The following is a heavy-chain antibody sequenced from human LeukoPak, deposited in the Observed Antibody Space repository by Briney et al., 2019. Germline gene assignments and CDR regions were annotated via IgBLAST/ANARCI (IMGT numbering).Heavy chain of an antibody. CDR2: IKQDGSEK. D-gene: IGHD6-19*01. CDR3: ARDIRSSGWFILAPFDI. V-gene: IGHV3-7*01. CDR1: GFTFSNYW. J-gene: IGHJ3*02. Sequence: PGGSLRLSCAASGFTFSNYWMSWVRQAPGKGLEWVANIKQDGSEKYYVDSVKGRFTISRDNAKNSLYLQMNSLRAEDTAVYYCARDIRSSGWFILAPFDIWGQGTMVTVSS.